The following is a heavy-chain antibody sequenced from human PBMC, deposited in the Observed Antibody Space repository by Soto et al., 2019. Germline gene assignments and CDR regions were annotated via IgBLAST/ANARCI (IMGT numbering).Heavy chain of an antibody. D-gene: IGHD2-15*01. CDR2: INPDNGNT. V-gene: IGHV1-3*01. Sequence: ASVKVSCKASGYTFTRYTMNWVRQAPGQRLEWMGWINPDNGNTKSSQKFQDRVIITRDTSASTAYMDLSSLRSEDTAVYYCARGIATGQLDPWGQGTLVTSPQ. J-gene: IGHJ5*02. CDR1: GYTFTRYT. CDR3: ARGIATGQLDP.